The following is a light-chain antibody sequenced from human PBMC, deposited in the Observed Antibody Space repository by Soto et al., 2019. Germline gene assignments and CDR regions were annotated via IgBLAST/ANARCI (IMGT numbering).Light chain of an antibody. V-gene: IGKV3-15*01. CDR3: QQYNNRPPDT. CDR1: QSVNSN. CDR2: GAS. J-gene: IGKJ2*01. Sequence: EILMTQSPATLSVSPGERATLSCRASQSVNSNLAWYQQKPGQAPRLLIYGASTRVAGIPARFSGSGSGTEFSLTISSLQSEDFAVYYCQQYNNRPPDTFGQGPKLEIK.